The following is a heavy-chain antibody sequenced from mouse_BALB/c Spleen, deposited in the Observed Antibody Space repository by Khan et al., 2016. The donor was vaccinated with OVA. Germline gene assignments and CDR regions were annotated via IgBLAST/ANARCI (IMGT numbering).Heavy chain of an antibody. D-gene: IGHD2-14*01. Sequence: QIQLVQSGPELKKPGATVKISCKASGYTFTDYSMHWVKQTPGKGLKWMAWINTETGEPTYADDFKGRFAFSLETSASTAYLQLNNLKTEDTAKYFGARDRYDYFDYWGQGTTRTVSS. J-gene: IGHJ2*01. CDR2: INTETGEP. CDR3: ARDRYDYFDY. V-gene: IGHV9-2-1*01. CDR1: GYTFTDYS.